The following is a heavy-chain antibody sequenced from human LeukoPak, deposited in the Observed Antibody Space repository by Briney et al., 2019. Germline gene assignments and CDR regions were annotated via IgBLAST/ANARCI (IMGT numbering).Heavy chain of an antibody. J-gene: IGHJ4*02. V-gene: IGHV4-59*01. CDR2: IYYSGSS. D-gene: IGHD6-13*01. CDR3: ARGTISSSSDY. Sequence: SETLSLTCNVSGGSISGYHWSWIRQPPGKGLEWLGYIYYSGSSNYNPSLKSRVTMSADTSKNQFSLKLSSVTAADTAVYYCARGTISSSSDYWGQGTLVTVSS. CDR1: GGSISGYH.